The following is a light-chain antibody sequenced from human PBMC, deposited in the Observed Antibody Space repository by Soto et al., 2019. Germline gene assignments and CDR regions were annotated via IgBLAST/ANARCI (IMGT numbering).Light chain of an antibody. CDR3: QQSYRIPHT. CDR1: QTISRN. J-gene: IGKJ2*01. CDR2: VVS. Sequence: DIQLTQSPSSLSASLGDRVTITCRASQTISRNLNWYQQKPREAPRLLMYVVSTLAGGVPSRFSGSESGTDYTLTISRVEPDDFARYYCQQSYRIPHTFGRGTKLEIK. V-gene: IGKV1-39*01.